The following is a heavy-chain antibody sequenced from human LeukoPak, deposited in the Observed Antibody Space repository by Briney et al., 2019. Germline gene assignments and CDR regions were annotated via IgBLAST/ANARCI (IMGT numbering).Heavy chain of an antibody. V-gene: IGHV3-53*01. CDR3: ARDGPGGSPSFVY. J-gene: IGHJ4*02. CDR2: IYSGGST. Sequence: GGSLRLSCAASGFTVSSNYMSWVRQAPGKGLEWVSVIYSGGSTYYADSVKGRFTISRDNSKNTLYLQMNSLRAEDTAVYYCARDGPGGSPSFVYWGQGTLVTVSS. D-gene: IGHD2-15*01. CDR1: GFTVSSNY.